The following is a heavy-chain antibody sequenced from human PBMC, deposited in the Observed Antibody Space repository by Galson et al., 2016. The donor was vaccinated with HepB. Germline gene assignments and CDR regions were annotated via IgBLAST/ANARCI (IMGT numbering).Heavy chain of an antibody. D-gene: IGHD6-19*01. J-gene: IGHJ4*02. CDR2: IYHSGST. CDR1: GFSISSGYY. CDR3: ATDPGSGVFDY. V-gene: IGHV4-38-2*02. Sequence: SETLSLTCTVSGFSISSGYYWGWIRQPPGNGLEWIGSIYHSGSTYYNPSLKSRVSISGDASKHQFSLKLSSVTAADATVYYWATDPGSGVFDYWGQGTLVTVSS.